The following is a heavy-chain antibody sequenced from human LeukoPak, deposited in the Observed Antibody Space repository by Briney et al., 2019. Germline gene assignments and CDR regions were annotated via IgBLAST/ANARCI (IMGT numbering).Heavy chain of an antibody. Sequence: ASVKVSCKASGYTFTGYYMHWVRQAPGQGLEGMGWINPNSGGTNYAQKFQGRGTMTWDTSISTAYMELSRLRSDDTAVYYCGRDFATVTTSIWFDPWGQGTLVIVSS. CDR3: GRDFATVTTSIWFDP. J-gene: IGHJ5*02. CDR1: GYTFTGYY. CDR2: INPNSGGT. V-gene: IGHV1-2*02. D-gene: IGHD4-17*01.